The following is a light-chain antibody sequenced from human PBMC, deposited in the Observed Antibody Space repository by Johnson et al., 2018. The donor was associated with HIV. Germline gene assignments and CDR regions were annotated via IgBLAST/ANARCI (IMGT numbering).Light chain of an antibody. CDR2: GND. J-gene: IGLJ1*01. Sequence: QSILTQPPSVSAAPGQKVTISCSGSSSNIGNNYVSWYQQVPGTTPKLFIYGNDKRPSGIPDRFSGSKSGTSATLDITGLQTGDEADYYCGTWDSSLSGVPFGTGTKVTVL. CDR1: SSNIGNNY. V-gene: IGLV1-51*02. CDR3: GTWDSSLSGVP.